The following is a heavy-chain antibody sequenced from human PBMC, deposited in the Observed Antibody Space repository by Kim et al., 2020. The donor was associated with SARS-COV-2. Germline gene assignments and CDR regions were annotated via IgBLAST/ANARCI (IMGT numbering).Heavy chain of an antibody. Sequence: SETLSLTCTVSGYSISSGYYWGWIRQLPGKGLEWIGSIYHSGSTYYNPSLKSRVTISVDTSKNQFSLKMSSVTAADTAVYYCARNYDSSGCYINWVDPWGQGTLVTFTS. D-gene: IGHD3-22*01. CDR3: ARNYDSSGCYINWVDP. CDR2: IYHSGST. J-gene: IGHJ5*02. CDR1: GYSISSGYY. V-gene: IGHV4-38-2*02.